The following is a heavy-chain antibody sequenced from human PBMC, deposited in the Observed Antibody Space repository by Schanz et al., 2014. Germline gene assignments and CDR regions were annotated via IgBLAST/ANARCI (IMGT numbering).Heavy chain of an antibody. CDR3: ARDGVDAAAGGDY. CDR2: INPSGGST. J-gene: IGHJ4*02. Sequence: QVQLVQSGAEVKKPGASVRVSCKVSGYAFTTYGISWVRQAPGQGLEWMGMINPSGGSTTYAQKFQGRVTMTRDTSTSTVYMELSNLGSEDTAVYYSARDGVDAAAGGDYWGQGTLVTVSS. D-gene: IGHD6-13*01. V-gene: IGHV1-46*03. CDR1: GYAFTTYG.